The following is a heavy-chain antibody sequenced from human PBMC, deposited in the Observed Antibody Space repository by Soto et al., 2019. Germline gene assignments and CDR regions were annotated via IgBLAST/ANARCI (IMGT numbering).Heavy chain of an antibody. CDR1: GYSFTSYW. CDR2: IYPGDSDT. Sequence: PGESLKISCKGSGYSFTSYWIGWVRQMPGKGLEWMGIIYPGDSDTRYSPSFQGQVTISADKSISTAYLQWSSLKASDTAMYYCARHLTYSYGYVYYFDYWGQGTLVTVSS. D-gene: IGHD5-18*01. J-gene: IGHJ4*02. CDR3: ARHLTYSYGYVYYFDY. V-gene: IGHV5-51*01.